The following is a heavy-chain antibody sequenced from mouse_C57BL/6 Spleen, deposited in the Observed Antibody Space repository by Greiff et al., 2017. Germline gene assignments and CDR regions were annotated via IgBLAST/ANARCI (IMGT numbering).Heavy chain of an antibody. CDR2: INPNNGGT. J-gene: IGHJ3*01. Sequence: VQLQQSGPELVKPGASVKISCKASGYTFTDYYMNWVKQSHGKSLEWIGDINPNNGGTSYNQKFKGKATLTVDKSSSTAYMELRSLTSEDSAVYYCAYYGSRGLAYWGQGTLVTVSA. V-gene: IGHV1-26*01. D-gene: IGHD1-1*01. CDR3: AYYGSRGLAY. CDR1: GYTFTDYY.